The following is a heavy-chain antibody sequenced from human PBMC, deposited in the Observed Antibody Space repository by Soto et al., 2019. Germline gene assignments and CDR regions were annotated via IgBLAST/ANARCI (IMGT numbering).Heavy chain of an antibody. D-gene: IGHD3-3*01. Sequence: GGSLRLSCAASGFTFSSYAMHWVRQAPGKGLEWVAVISYDGSNKYYADSVKGRFTISRDNSKNTLYLQMNSLRAEDTAVYYCASVNDFWSGPRWFDPWGQGTLVTVS. CDR3: ASVNDFWSGPRWFDP. CDR2: ISYDGSNK. J-gene: IGHJ5*02. CDR1: GFTFSSYA. V-gene: IGHV3-30-3*01.